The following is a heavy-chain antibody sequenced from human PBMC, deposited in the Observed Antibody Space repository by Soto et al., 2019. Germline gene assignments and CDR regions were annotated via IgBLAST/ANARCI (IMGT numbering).Heavy chain of an antibody. CDR1: EYTFTDYY. J-gene: IGHJ5*01. CDR2: INPSGGST. Sequence: QVQLVQSGAEVKKPGASVKLSCKSSEYTFTDYYIHWVRQAPGQGLEWMGLINPSGGSTSYPQKLQGRVTLTRDTSTSTVYMELSSLRSEDTAVYYCAHAAYSTSWYDFWGQGTLVTVSS. V-gene: IGHV1-46*01. CDR3: AHAAYSTSWYDF. D-gene: IGHD6-13*01.